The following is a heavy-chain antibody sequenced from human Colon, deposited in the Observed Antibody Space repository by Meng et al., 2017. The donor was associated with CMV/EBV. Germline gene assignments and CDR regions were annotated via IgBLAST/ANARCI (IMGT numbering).Heavy chain of an antibody. V-gene: IGHV3-74*01. Sequence: GGSLRLSCAASGFTFSGYWMHWVRQVPGKGLVWVSLINSDGTYTNYADSVKGRFTISRDNAKSTLYLQMNSLRAEDTAVYYCARGASRRSGGYYFGMDVWGQGTTVTVSS. CDR1: GFTFSGYW. D-gene: IGHD3-16*01. CDR2: INSDGTYT. J-gene: IGHJ6*02. CDR3: ARGASRRSGGYYFGMDV.